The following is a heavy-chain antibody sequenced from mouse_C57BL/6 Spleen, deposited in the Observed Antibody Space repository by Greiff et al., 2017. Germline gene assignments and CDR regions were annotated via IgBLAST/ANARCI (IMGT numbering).Heavy chain of an antibody. CDR3: ARASITTVVTFDY. CDR1: GYTLTDYY. V-gene: IGHV1-76*01. CDR2: IYPGSGNT. Sequence: VKLQESGAELVRPGASVKLSCKASGYTLTDYYINWVKQRPGQGLEWIARIYPGSGNTYYNEKFKGKATLTAEKSSSTAYMQLSSLTSEDSAVYFCARASITTVVTFDYWGQGTTLTVSS. D-gene: IGHD1-1*01. J-gene: IGHJ2*01.